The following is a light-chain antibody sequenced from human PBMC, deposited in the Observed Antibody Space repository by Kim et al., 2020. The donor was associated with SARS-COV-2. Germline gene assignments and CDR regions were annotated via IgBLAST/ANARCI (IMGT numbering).Light chain of an antibody. CDR1: SSDVGGYNY. CDR2: DVS. V-gene: IGLV2-14*04. Sequence: GESITIFCTGTSSDVGGYNYVSWYQQHPGKAPKLMINDVSKRPSGVSNRFSGSKSGNTASLTISGLQAEDEADYYCSSYTSSSTWVFGTGTKFTVL. J-gene: IGLJ1*01. CDR3: SSYTSSSTWV.